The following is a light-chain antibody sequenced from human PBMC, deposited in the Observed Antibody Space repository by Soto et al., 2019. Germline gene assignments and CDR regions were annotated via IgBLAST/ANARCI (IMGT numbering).Light chain of an antibody. V-gene: IGKV3-15*01. CDR1: QTISTD. Sequence: EVVMTQSPATVSVFPGEGVTLSCRASQTISTDLAWYQQKPGQAPRLLIYGASTRATGVPDRFSGGGSGTEFTLTISSLQSEDFAFYYCQQNNKWPPVTFGGGTKVEI. J-gene: IGKJ4*01. CDR2: GAS. CDR3: QQNNKWPPVT.